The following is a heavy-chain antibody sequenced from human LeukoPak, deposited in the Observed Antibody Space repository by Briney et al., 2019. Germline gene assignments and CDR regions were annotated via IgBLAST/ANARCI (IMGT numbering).Heavy chain of an antibody. Sequence: GGSLRLSCAASGFTVSSNYMSWVRQAPGKGLEWVSVIYSGDNTYYADSVKGRFTISRDISKNTLYLQMNSLRAEDTAVYYCVRDAVTDRFSAFDIWGQGTMVTVSS. CDR1: GFTVSSNY. CDR2: IYSGDNT. J-gene: IGHJ3*02. CDR3: VRDAVTDRFSAFDI. V-gene: IGHV3-66*01. D-gene: IGHD2-21*02.